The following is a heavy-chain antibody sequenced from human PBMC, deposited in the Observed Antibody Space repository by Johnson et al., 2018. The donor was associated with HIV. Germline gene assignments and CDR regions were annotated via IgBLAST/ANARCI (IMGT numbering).Heavy chain of an antibody. CDR3: AKGRRDFWSGADAFDI. CDR1: GFTVSSNY. J-gene: IGHJ3*02. CDR2: IYSGGST. D-gene: IGHD3-3*01. Sequence: VQLVESGGGLIQPGGSLRLSCAASGFTVSSNYMSWVRQAPGKGLEWVSVIYSGGSTYYADSVKGRFTLSRDNSKNTLYLQMNGLRAEDTAVYYCAKGRRDFWSGADAFDIWGQGTMVTVSS. V-gene: IGHV3-53*01.